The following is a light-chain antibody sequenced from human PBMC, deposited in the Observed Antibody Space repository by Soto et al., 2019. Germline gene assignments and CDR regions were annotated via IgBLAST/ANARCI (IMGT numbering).Light chain of an antibody. V-gene: IGLV2-8*01. Sequence: QSALTQPPSASGSPGQSVTISCTGTSSDVGGYNYVSWYQQHPGKAPKLMIYEVSKRPSGVPDRFSGSKSGNTASLTVSGLQAEDEADYYCSSYAGRNNFVVFGGGTKL. J-gene: IGLJ2*01. CDR2: EVS. CDR1: SSDVGGYNY. CDR3: SSYAGRNNFVV.